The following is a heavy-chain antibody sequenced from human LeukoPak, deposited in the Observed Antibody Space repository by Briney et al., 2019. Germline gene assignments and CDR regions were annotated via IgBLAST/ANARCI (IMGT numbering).Heavy chain of an antibody. CDR2: IYYIGST. D-gene: IGHD1-26*01. V-gene: IGHV4-59*08. Sequence: SETLSLTCTVSGGSISTYYWSWIRQPPGKGLDWIGYIYYIGSTNYNPPLKSRVTISVDTSKNQFSLKLSSVIAADTAVYYCARRGRVGATTSDAFDIWGQGTMVTVSS. CDR3: ARRGRVGATTSDAFDI. J-gene: IGHJ3*02. CDR1: GGSISTYY.